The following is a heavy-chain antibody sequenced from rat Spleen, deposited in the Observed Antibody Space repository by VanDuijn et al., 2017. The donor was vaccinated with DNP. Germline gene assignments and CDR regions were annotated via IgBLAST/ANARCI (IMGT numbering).Heavy chain of an antibody. CDR1: GFTFSNYG. D-gene: IGHD1-2*01. J-gene: IGHJ4*01. V-gene: IGHV5-34*01. Sequence: EVQVVESGGGLVQPKESLKIACAASGFTFSNYGMNWIRQAPGKGLEWVASISSSSSYIYYADTVKGRFTISRENAKNTLYLQMTSLRSEDTALYYCARSQPYAMDAWGQGTSVTVSS. CDR2: ISSSSSYI. CDR3: CARSQPYAMDA.